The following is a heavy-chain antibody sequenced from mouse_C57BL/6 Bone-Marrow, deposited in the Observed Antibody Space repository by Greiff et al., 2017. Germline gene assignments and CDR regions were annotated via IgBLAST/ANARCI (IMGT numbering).Heavy chain of an antibody. Sequence: EVKLVESGGGLVQSGRSLRLSCATSGFTFSDFYMEWVRQAPGKGLEWIAASRNKANDYTTEYSASVKGRFIVSRDTSQSILYLQMNALRAEDTAIYYCARDYYGSSYFDYWGQGTTLTVSS. CDR1: GFTFSDFY. J-gene: IGHJ2*01. D-gene: IGHD1-1*01. CDR3: ARDYYGSSYFDY. CDR2: SRNKANDYTT. V-gene: IGHV7-1*01.